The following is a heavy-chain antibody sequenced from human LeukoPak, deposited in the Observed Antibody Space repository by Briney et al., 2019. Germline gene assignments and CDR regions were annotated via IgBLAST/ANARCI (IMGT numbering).Heavy chain of an antibody. CDR3: ARHGRNYYDSSGYFYYFDY. D-gene: IGHD3-22*01. CDR2: IYYSGST. Sequence: PSETLSLTCTVSGGSISSYCWSWIRQPPGKGLEWIGYIYYSGSTNYNPSLKSRVTISVYTSKNQFSLKLSSVTAADTAVYYCARHGRNYYDSSGYFYYFDYWGQGTLVTVSS. V-gene: IGHV4-59*08. CDR1: GGSISSYC. J-gene: IGHJ4*02.